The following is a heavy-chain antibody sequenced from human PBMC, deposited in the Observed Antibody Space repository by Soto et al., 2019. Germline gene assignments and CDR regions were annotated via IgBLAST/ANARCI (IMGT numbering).Heavy chain of an antibody. CDR1: GGSISSGGYY. D-gene: IGHD4-17*01. J-gene: IGHJ5*02. CDR3: ARGPDGYGDYRTFDP. CDR2: IYYSGST. Sequence: QVQLQESGPGLVKPSQTLSLTCTVSGGSISSGGYYWSWIRQHPGKGLEWIGYIYYSGSTYYNPSRKRRVTISVDTSKNQCSLKLSSVTAADTAVDDCARGPDGYGDYRTFDPWGQGTLVTVSS. V-gene: IGHV4-31*03.